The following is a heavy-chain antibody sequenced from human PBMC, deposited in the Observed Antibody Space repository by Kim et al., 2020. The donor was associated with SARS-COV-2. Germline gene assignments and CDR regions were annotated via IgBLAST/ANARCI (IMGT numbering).Heavy chain of an antibody. J-gene: IGHJ4*02. CDR3: ARGRSYEPFDY. CDR2: TI. D-gene: IGHD3-16*01. V-gene: IGHV3-48*01. Sequence: TIYSADPVKGRFTISRATATDSLDLQLNSLRAEDTAVYYCARGRSYEPFDYWGQGTLVTVSS.